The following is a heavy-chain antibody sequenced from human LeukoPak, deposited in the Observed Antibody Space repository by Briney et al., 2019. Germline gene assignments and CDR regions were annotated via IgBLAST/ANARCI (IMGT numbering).Heavy chain of an antibody. D-gene: IGHD6-13*01. Sequence: SVKVSCKASGGTFNNFAICWVRQAPGQGLEWMGGIFPVFGTPTYAQKFQGRVTITADESTRTAHMELSSLRSDDAAVYYCARGPHTSSWYKHAFDIWAQGTMVTVSS. V-gene: IGHV1-69*13. CDR2: IFPVFGTP. CDR1: GGTFNNFA. CDR3: ARGPHTSSWYKHAFDI. J-gene: IGHJ3*02.